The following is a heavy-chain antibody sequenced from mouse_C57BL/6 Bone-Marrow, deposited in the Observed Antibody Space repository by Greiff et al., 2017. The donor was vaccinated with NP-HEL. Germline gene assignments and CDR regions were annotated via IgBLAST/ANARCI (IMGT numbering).Heavy chain of an antibody. V-gene: IGHV1-80*01. D-gene: IGHD1-1*01. Sequence: QVQLQQSGAELVKPGASVKISCKASGYAFSTYWMNWVMQRPGKGLEWIGQIYPRDGDTNYNGKFKGKVSLTADKSSSTAYMQLSSLTSEDSAVYFCARGDYGSSRFGYAMDYWGQGTSVTVSS. J-gene: IGHJ4*01. CDR3: ARGDYGSSRFGYAMDY. CDR1: GYAFSTYW. CDR2: IYPRDGDT.